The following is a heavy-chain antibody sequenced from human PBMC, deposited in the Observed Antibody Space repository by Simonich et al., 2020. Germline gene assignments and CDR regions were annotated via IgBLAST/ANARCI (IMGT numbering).Heavy chain of an antibody. V-gene: IGHV4-38-2*01. D-gene: IGHD6-13*01. CDR3: ARVGYSNYYYYGMDV. CDR1: GYSISSGYY. Sequence: QVQLQESGPGLVKPSETLSLTCAVSGYSISSGYYWGWIRQPPGKGLEWIGGIYHSGSTYYNPPLKSRVTISVDTSKNQFSLKLSSVTAADTAVYYCARVGYSNYYYYGMDVWGQGTTVTVSS. J-gene: IGHJ6*02. CDR2: IYHSGST.